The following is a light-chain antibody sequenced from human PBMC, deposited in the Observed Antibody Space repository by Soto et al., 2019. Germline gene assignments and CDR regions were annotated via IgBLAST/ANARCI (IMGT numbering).Light chain of an antibody. CDR3: QQYGNSPYS. CDR1: QSVTSNY. V-gene: IGKV3-20*01. J-gene: IGKJ2*01. Sequence: DIVLTQSPGTLSLSPGERATLSCRASQSVTSNYLAWYQQKPGQAPRLLICDASSRATGIPYRFSGSGSGTDFTLTIARLEPEDFAVYYCQQYGNSPYSFGQGTKLEIK. CDR2: DAS.